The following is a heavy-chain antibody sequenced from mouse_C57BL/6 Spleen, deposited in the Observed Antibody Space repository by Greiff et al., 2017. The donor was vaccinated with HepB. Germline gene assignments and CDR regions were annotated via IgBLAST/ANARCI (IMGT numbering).Heavy chain of an antibody. V-gene: IGHV3-6*01. CDR3: ARENDGYPWDY. D-gene: IGHD2-3*01. J-gene: IGHJ4*01. Sequence: EVQLVESGPGLVKPSQSLSLTCSVTGYSITSGYYWNWIRQFPGNKLEWMGYISYDGSNNYNPSLKNRISITRDTSKNQFFLKLNSVTTEDTATYYCARENDGYPWDYWGQGTSVTVSS. CDR2: ISYDGSN. CDR1: GYSITSGYY.